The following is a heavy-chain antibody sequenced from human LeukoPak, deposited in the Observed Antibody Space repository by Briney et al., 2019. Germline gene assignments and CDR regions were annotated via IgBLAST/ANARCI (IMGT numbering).Heavy chain of an antibody. CDR3: ARLPDNYIFDI. CDR2: IKQDGSEK. J-gene: IGHJ3*02. V-gene: IGHV3-7*01. Sequence: GGSLRLSCAASGFTFSSYWMSWVRQAPGKGLEWVGNIKQDGSEKYYVDSVKGRFTISRDNAKNSLYLQMNSLRAEDTAVYYCARLPDNYIFDIWGQGTMVTVSS. D-gene: IGHD4-11*01. CDR1: GFTFSSYW.